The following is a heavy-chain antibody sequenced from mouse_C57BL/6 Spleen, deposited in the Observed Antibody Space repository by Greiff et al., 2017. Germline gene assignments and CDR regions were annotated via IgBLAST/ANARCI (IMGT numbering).Heavy chain of an antibody. V-gene: IGHV1-19*01. Sequence: EVQLQQSGPVLVKPGASVKMSCKASGYTFTDYYMNWVKQSHGKSLEWIGVINPYNGGTSYNQKCKGKATLTVDKSSSTAYMELNSLTSEDSAVYVCARDSNPFAYWGQGTLGTVSA. J-gene: IGHJ3*01. D-gene: IGHD2-5*01. CDR1: GYTFTDYY. CDR2: INPYNGGT. CDR3: ARDSNPFAY.